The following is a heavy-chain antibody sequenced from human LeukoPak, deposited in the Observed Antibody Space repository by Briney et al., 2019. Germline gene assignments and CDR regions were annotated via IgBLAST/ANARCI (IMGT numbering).Heavy chain of an antibody. V-gene: IGHV1-18*01. D-gene: IGHD3-3*01. Sequence: ASVKVSCKASGYTFTSYGISWVRQAPGQGLEWMGWISAYNGNTNYAQKLQGRVTMTTDTSTSTAYMELRSLRSDDTAVYYCARDGQDTIFGVVIAPPLSYYYYYGMDVWGQGTTVTVSS. CDR3: ARDGQDTIFGVVIAPPLSYYYYYGMDV. J-gene: IGHJ6*02. CDR1: GYTFTSYG. CDR2: ISAYNGNT.